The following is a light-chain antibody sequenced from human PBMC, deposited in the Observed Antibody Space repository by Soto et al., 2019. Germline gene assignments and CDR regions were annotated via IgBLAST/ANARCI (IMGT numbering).Light chain of an antibody. Sequence: DIQMTQSPSSLSASVGERVTVTCRASQSISSCLAWYQQKPGKAPKLLIYTASSLQTGVPSRFSGSGSGTEFTLTISSLQSDDFAIYYCQQYTRYPWTFGQGTRVDLK. CDR3: QQYTRYPWT. CDR1: QSISSC. V-gene: IGKV1-5*03. CDR2: TAS. J-gene: IGKJ1*01.